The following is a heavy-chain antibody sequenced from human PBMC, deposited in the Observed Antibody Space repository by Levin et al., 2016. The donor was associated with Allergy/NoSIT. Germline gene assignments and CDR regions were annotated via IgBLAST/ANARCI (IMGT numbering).Heavy chain of an antibody. D-gene: IGHD3-3*01. CDR1: GASMNRHY. J-gene: IGHJ5*02. Sequence: SETLSLTCSVSGASMNRHYWTWVRQSPGKGLEWIGWIYFTGTTDYNPSLRSRVTISLDTSKSQFSLKLTSVTAADTAVYYCVRDLYDFFNGAGPQFDPWGPGTLVTVSS. CDR2: IYFTGTT. V-gene: IGHV4-59*11. CDR3: VRDLYDFFNGAGPQFDP.